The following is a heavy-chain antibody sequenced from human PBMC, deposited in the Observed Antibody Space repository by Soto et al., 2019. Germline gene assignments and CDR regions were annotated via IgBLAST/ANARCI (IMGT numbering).Heavy chain of an antibody. CDR2: ISGSGGST. CDR3: AAEDYDFWSGSIPSYYFDY. CDR1: GFTFTIHA. Sequence: GGSLRLSCAASGFTFTIHAISCVRQAPGKGLEWVSAISGSGGSTYYADPVKGRFTISRDNSKNTLYLQMNSLRAEDTAVYYCAAEDYDFWSGSIPSYYFDYWGQGTLVTVSS. D-gene: IGHD3-3*01. J-gene: IGHJ4*02. V-gene: IGHV3-23*01.